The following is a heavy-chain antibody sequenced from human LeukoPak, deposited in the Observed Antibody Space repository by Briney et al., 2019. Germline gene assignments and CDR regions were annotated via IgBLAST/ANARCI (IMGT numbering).Heavy chain of an antibody. Sequence: ASVEVSCKASGYTFTSYAMHWVRQAPGQRLEWMGWINTGNGNTKYSQEFQGRVTITRDTSASTAYMELSSLRSDDMAVYYCARVVRYSGGPLTDLLPYYFDYWGQGTLVTVSS. D-gene: IGHD6-19*01. CDR1: GYTFTSYA. V-gene: IGHV1-3*03. CDR2: INTGNGNT. J-gene: IGHJ4*02. CDR3: ARVVRYSGGPLTDLLPYYFDY.